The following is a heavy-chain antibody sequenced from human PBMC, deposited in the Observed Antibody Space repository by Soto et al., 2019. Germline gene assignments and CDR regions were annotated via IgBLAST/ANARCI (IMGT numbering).Heavy chain of an antibody. CDR3: ARGSSPSGYRPFDP. CDR1: GYTFTDYY. CDR2: INPNSGGT. Sequence: ASVKVSCKASGYTFTDYYMHWVRQAPGQGLEWMGWINPNSGGTNYAQKFQGRVTMTRDTSISTAYMDLTSLRSDDSAVYYCARGSSPSGYRPFDPWGQGTLVTVS. D-gene: IGHD3-22*01. V-gene: IGHV1-2*02. J-gene: IGHJ5*02.